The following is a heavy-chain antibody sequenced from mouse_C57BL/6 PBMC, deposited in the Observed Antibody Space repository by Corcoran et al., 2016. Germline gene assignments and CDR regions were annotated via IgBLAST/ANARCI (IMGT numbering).Heavy chain of an antibody. Sequence: IQLVQSGPELVKPGPSVKISCKASGFTFTDYYMHWVKQSHGKSLEWIGLVYPYNGGTSYNQKFKGKVTLTVDPSSSTAYMELNSLTSEDSAVYYSAREGITHWYFDVWGTGTTVTVSS. D-gene: IGHD1-1*01. CDR1: GFTFTDYY. J-gene: IGHJ1*03. CDR3: AREGITHWYFDV. V-gene: IGHV1-36*01. CDR2: VYPYNGGT.